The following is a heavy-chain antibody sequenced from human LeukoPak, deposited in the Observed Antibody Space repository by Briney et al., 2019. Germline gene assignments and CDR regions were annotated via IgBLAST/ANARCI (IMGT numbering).Heavy chain of an antibody. J-gene: IGHJ3*02. CDR2: FYSDGRT. CDR3: AGDCSGGACDSAADAFAM. V-gene: IGHV3-53*01. Sequence: GGSLRLSCAASGFSVSDNYMHWVRQAPGKGLEWVSAFYSDGRTYYADSVRGRFSISRDDSKNTLYLQMNNLTVEDTALYYCAGDCSGGACDSAADAFAMWGPGTMVTVSS. D-gene: IGHD2-15*01. CDR1: GFSVSDNY.